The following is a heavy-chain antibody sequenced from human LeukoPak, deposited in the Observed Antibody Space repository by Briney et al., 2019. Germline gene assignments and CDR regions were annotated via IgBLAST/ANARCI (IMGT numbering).Heavy chain of an antibody. D-gene: IGHD5-12*01. Sequence: SETLSLTCIVSGGSIGSRSFYWGWIRQPPGQGLEFIGSIDHSGNTNYNSSLKSRVTISADTSRNQFSLKLRSVTAADTAVYYCARRTSGGYSGYIDRWGLGTLVTVSS. J-gene: IGHJ5*02. CDR2: IDHSGNT. CDR3: ARRTSGGYSGYIDR. V-gene: IGHV4-39*01. CDR1: GGSIGSRSFY.